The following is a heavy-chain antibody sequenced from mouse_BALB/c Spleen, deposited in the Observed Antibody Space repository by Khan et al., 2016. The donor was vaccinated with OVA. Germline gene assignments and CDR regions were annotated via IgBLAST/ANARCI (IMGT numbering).Heavy chain of an antibody. CDR1: GFSLITYG. D-gene: IGHD2-13*01. Sequence: VELVESGPGLVAPSQSLSITCSVSGFSLITYGVHWVRQSPGKGLEWLGIIWAGGSTNYNSALMSRQSISKDNSKSQVFLKMNSLQTDDTAMYSCARETAYYGDYEAMDYWGQGTSFTVSS. CDR3: ARETAYYGDYEAMDY. CDR2: IWAGGST. J-gene: IGHJ4*01. V-gene: IGHV2-9*02.